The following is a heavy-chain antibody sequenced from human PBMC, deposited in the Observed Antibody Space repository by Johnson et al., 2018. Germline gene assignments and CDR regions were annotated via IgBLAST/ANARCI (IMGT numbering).Heavy chain of an antibody. V-gene: IGHV1-46*01. Sequence: QVQLVESGAEVKKPGASVKVSCKASGYTFTSYYMHWVRQAPGQGLEWMGIINPSGGSTSYAQKFQGRVTMTRDTSTSTVYMELSSLRSEDTAVYYCAKDIDILTMIVVVPDAFDIWGQGTMVTVSS. J-gene: IGHJ3*02. CDR2: INPSGGST. D-gene: IGHD3-22*01. CDR3: AKDIDILTMIVVVPDAFDI. CDR1: GYTFTSYY.